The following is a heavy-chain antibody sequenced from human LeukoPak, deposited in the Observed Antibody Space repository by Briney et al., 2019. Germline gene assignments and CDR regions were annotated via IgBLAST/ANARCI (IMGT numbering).Heavy chain of an antibody. Sequence: GGSLRLSCAASGFTFYDYAMHWVRQAPGKGLEWVSGISWNSGSIVYADSVKGRFTISRDNAKNSLYLQMNSLRAEDTALYYCAKVRDSGYSSGAFDYWGQGTLVTVSS. CDR3: AKVRDSGYSSGAFDY. J-gene: IGHJ4*02. CDR1: GFTFYDYA. D-gene: IGHD6-19*01. CDR2: ISWNSGSI. V-gene: IGHV3-9*01.